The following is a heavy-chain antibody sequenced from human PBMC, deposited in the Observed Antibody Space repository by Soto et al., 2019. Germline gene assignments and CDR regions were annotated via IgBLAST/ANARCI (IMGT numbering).Heavy chain of an antibody. CDR2: IKQDGSEK. CDR1: GFTFSSYW. Sequence: GGSLRLSCAASGFTFSSYWMSWVRQAPGKGLEWVANIKQDGSEKYYVDPVKGRFTISRDNAKNSLYLQMNSLRAEDTAVYYCARPGLWFGESGYYMDVWGKGTTVTVSS. J-gene: IGHJ6*03. V-gene: IGHV3-7*01. D-gene: IGHD3-10*01. CDR3: ARPGLWFGESGYYMDV.